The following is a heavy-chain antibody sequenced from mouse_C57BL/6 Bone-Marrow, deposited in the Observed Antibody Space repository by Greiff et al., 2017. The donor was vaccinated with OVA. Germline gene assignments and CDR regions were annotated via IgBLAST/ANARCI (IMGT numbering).Heavy chain of an antibody. J-gene: IGHJ1*03. V-gene: IGHV1-81*01. D-gene: IGHD2-4*01. CDR2: IYPRSGNT. Sequence: VQLQQSGAELARPGASVKLSCKASGYTFTSYGISWVKQRTGQGLEWIGEIYPRSGNTYYNGKLKGKATLTANKSSSTAYMQRSSLTSGDSAVYFCERSYYDRFLSYWYFDVWGTGTTVTVSS. CDR3: ERSYYDRFLSYWYFDV. CDR1: GYTFTSYG.